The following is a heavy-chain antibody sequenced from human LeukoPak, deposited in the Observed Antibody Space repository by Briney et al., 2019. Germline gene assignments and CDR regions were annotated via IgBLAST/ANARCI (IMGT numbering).Heavy chain of an antibody. CDR2: INPSGGST. CDR1: GYTFTSYY. CDR3: ASVTTPTHCYYYYGMDV. D-gene: IGHD4-17*01. Sequence: ASVKVSCKASGYTFTSYYMHWVRQAPGQGLEWMGIINPSGGSTSYGQKFQGRVTMTRDTSTSTVYMELSSLRSEDTAVYYCASVTTPTHCYYYYGMDVWGQGTTVTVSS. J-gene: IGHJ6*02. V-gene: IGHV1-46*01.